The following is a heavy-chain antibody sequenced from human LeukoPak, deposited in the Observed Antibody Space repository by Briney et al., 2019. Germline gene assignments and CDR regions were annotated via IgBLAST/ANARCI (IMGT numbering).Heavy chain of an antibody. D-gene: IGHD3-10*01. V-gene: IGHV3-23*01. CDR3: AKDQGRGLGSYSWGNFDY. Sequence: GSLRLSCAASGFTFSSFAMSWVRQAPGKGLEWVSAISSSASSRPYADSVKGRFTISRDNSKNTLYLEMNSLRAEDTAVYYCAKDQGRGLGSYSWGNFDYWGQGTLVTVSS. CDR1: GFTFSSFA. J-gene: IGHJ4*02. CDR2: ISSSASSR.